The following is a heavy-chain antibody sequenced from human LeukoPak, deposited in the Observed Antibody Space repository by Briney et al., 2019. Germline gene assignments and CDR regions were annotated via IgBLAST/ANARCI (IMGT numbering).Heavy chain of an antibody. CDR2: ISSSSSYI. CDR1: GLTFSSYS. D-gene: IGHD2-15*01. Sequence: GGSLRLSCAASGLTFSSYSMNWVRQAPGKGLEWVSSISSSSSYIYYADSVKGRFTISRDNAKNSLYLQMNSLRAEDTAVYYCARDSRXWXIVXVVAATSSPDYWGQGTLVTVSS. J-gene: IGHJ4*02. CDR3: ARDSRXWXIVXVVAATSSPDY. V-gene: IGHV3-21*01.